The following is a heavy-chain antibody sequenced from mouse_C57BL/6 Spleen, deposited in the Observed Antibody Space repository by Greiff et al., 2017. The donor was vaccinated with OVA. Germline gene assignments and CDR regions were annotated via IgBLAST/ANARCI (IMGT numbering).Heavy chain of an antibody. J-gene: IGHJ1*03. CDR3: TELGRYFDV. Sequence: EVKVEESGGGLVQPGGSMKLSCVASGFTFSNYWMNWVRQSPEKGLEWVAQIRLKSDNYATHYAESVKGRFTISRDDSKSSVYLQMNNLRAEDTGIYYCTELGRYFDVWGTGTTVTVSS. V-gene: IGHV6-3*01. D-gene: IGHD4-1*01. CDR2: IRLKSDNYAT. CDR1: GFTFSNYW.